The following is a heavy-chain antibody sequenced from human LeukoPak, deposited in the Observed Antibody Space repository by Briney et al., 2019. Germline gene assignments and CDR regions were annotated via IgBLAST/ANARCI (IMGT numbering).Heavy chain of an antibody. V-gene: IGHV4-59*01. CDR1: GGSISSYY. J-gene: IGHJ5*02. CDR3: ARDEGMWIQRP. CDR2: IYYSGST. Sequence: PSETLSLTCTVSGGSISSYYWSWIRQPPGKGLEWIGYIYYSGSTNYNPSLKSRVTISVDTSKNQFSLKLSSVTAADTAVYYCARDEGMWIQRPWGQGTLVTVSS. D-gene: IGHD5-18*01.